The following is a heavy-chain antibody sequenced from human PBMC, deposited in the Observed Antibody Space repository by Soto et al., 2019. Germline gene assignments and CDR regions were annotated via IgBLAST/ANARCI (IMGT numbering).Heavy chain of an antibody. V-gene: IGHV1-8*01. Sequence: GASVKVSCKASGYTFTSYDINWVRQATGQGLEWMGWMNPNSGNTGYAQKFQGRVTMTRNTSISTAYMELSSLRSEDTAVYYCATDYGIGIVGATYAYWGQGTLVTVSS. J-gene: IGHJ4*02. CDR1: GYTFTSYD. D-gene: IGHD1-26*01. CDR3: ATDYGIGIVGATYAY. CDR2: MNPNSGNT.